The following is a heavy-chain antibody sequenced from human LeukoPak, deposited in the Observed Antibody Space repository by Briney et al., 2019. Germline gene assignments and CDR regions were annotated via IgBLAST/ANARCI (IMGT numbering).Heavy chain of an antibody. J-gene: IGHJ5*02. D-gene: IGHD6-19*01. CDR2: IWYDGSNK. CDR3: AKDQEWRSSGWYSWFDP. Sequence: GGSLRLSCAASGFTFSSYGMHWVRQAPGKGLEWVAFIWYDGSNKYYADSVKGRFTISRDNSKNTLYLQMNSLRAEDTAVYYCAKDQEWRSSGWYSWFDPWGQGTLVTVSS. CDR1: GFTFSSYG. V-gene: IGHV3-30*02.